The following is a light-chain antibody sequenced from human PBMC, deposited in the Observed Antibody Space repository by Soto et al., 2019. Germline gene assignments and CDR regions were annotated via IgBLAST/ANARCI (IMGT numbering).Light chain of an antibody. CDR2: SAS. CDR3: LQHHNYPLT. Sequence: DIQMTQSPSSLSASVGDRVTITCRTSQGIRNDLAWYQQMPGRAPKRLIYSASSLQSGVPSRFSGSGSGAEFTLTISSLQPEDFATYYCLQHHNYPLTFGQGTKVDI. CDR1: QGIRND. J-gene: IGKJ1*01. V-gene: IGKV1-17*01.